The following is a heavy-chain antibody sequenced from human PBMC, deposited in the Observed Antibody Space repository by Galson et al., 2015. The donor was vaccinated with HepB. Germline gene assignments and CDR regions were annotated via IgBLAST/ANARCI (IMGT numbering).Heavy chain of an antibody. D-gene: IGHD4-17*01. CDR3: ARRAYGDYGHYFDY. J-gene: IGHJ4*02. V-gene: IGHV4-59*01. CDR2: IYSSGST. CDR1: GGSISTYF. Sequence: SETLSLTCTVSGGSISTYFWSWIRQPPGKGLEWIGYIYSSGSTNYNPSLKSRVTISVDTSKNQFSLKLSSVTAADTAVYYCARRAYGDYGHYFDYWGQGTLVTVSS.